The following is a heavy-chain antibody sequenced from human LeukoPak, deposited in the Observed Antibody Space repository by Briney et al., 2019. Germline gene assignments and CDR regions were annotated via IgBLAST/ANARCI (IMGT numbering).Heavy chain of an antibody. CDR1: GGSITDYH. CDR2: IDHREST. CDR3: ASRMYYYYGMDV. V-gene: IGHV4-34*01. Sequence: SETLSLTCTVSGGSITDYHWSWIRQPPGKGLEWIGEIDHRESTTYNPSLKSRVTISVDTSKNQFSLKLNSVTAADTAVYYCASRMYYYYGMDVWGQGTTVIVSS. J-gene: IGHJ6*02.